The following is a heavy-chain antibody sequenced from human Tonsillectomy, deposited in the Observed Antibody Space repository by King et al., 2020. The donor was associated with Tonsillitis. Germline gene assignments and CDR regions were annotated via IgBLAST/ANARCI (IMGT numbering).Heavy chain of an antibody. Sequence: VQLVESGGGVVQPGRSLRLSCAASGFTFSSYAMHWVRQAPVKGLEWVAVISYDGSNKYYADSVKGRFTISRDNSKNTLYLQMNSLRAEDTAVYYCARDDLDTSGWGDYYYYGMDVWGQGTTVTVSS. CDR2: ISYDGSNK. V-gene: IGHV3-30-3*01. CDR3: ARDDLDTSGWGDYYYYGMDV. CDR1: GFTFSSYA. J-gene: IGHJ6*02. D-gene: IGHD6-19*01.